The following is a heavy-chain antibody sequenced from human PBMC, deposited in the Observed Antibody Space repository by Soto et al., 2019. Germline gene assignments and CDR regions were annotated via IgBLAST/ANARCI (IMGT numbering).Heavy chain of an antibody. V-gene: IGHV2-5*02. D-gene: IGHD3-16*02. CDR1: GFSLSTSGVG. Sequence: QITLKESGPTLVKPTQTLTLTCTFSGFSLSTSGVGVGWIRQPPGKALEWLALIYWDDDKRYSPSLKSRLTITKDTHKNQAXLTMTNMDPVDTATYYCAHTHLRLGELSLAYYFDYWGQGTLVTVSS. CDR3: AHTHLRLGELSLAYYFDY. CDR2: IYWDDDK. J-gene: IGHJ4*02.